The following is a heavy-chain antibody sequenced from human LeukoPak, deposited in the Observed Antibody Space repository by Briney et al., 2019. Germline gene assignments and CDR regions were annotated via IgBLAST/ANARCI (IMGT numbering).Heavy chain of an antibody. CDR3: ARDGFMTTYYYYYMDV. V-gene: IGHV3-30*01. D-gene: IGHD4-11*01. CDR1: GFTFSSYA. J-gene: IGHJ6*03. CDR2: ISYDGSNK. Sequence: GGSLRLSCAASGFTFSSYAMHWVRQAPGKGLEWVAVISYDGSNKYYADSVKGRFTISRDDSKNTLYLQMNSLRAEDTAVYYCARDGFMTTYYYYYMDVWGKGTTVTVPS.